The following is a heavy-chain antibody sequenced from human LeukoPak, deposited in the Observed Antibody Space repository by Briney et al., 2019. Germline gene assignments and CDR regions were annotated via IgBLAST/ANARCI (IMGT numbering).Heavy chain of an antibody. CDR1: GYTFTSYY. V-gene: IGHV1-46*01. J-gene: IGHJ4*02. CDR2: INPSGGST. D-gene: IGHD3-3*01. CDR3: ATITIFGVVTNDY. Sequence: ASVKVSCKASGYTFTSYYMHWVRQALGQGLEWMGIINPSGGSTSYAQKFQGRVTMTRDTSTSTVYMELSSLRSEDTAVYYCATITIFGVVTNDYWGQGTLVTVSS.